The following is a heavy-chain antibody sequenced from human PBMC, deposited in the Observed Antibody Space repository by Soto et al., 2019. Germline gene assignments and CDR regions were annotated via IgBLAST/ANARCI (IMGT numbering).Heavy chain of an antibody. CDR2: IYYSGST. CDR1: GGSISSYY. J-gene: IGHJ5*01. V-gene: IGHV4-59*01. CDR3: ARGSYWFDS. Sequence: SETLSLTCTVSGGSISSYYWSWIRQPPGKGLEWIGYIYYSGSTNYNPSLKSRVTISVDTSKNQFSLKLSSVTAADTAVYYFARGSYWFDSWGQGTLVTSPQ. D-gene: IGHD6-13*01.